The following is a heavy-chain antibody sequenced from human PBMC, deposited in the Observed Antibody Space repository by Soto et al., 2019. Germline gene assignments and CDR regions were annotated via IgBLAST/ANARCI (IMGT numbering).Heavy chain of an antibody. CDR1: GFSLSTSGMC. D-gene: IGHD1-26*01. V-gene: IGHV2-70*01. CDR3: ARIRRDRRSWHGSYYYYGMDV. J-gene: IGHJ6*02. Sequence: SGPTLVNPTQTLTLTCTFSGFSLSTSGMCVSWIRQPPGKALEWLALIDWDDDKYYSTSLKTRLTISKDTSKNQVVLTMTNMDPVDTATYYCARIRRDRRSWHGSYYYYGMDVWGQGTTVTVS. CDR2: IDWDDDK.